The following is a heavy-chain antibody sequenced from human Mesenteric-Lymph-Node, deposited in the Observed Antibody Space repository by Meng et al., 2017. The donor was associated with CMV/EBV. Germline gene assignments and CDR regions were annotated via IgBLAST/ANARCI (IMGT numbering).Heavy chain of an antibody. CDR2: MNPKSGNT. D-gene: IGHD3-10*01. CDR3: ARWFKGIGADY. CDR1: GGTFNNYA. V-gene: IGHV1-8*02. J-gene: IGHJ4*02. Sequence: SCETPGGTFNNYAINWVRQATGHGLEWMGWMNPKSGNTGYAQKLQGRVTMTRDTSIDTAYLELTSLGSDDTAVYYCARWFKGIGADYWGQGTLVTVSS.